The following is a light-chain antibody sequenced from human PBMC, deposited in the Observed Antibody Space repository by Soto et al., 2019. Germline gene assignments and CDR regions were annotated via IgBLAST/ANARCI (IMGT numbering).Light chain of an antibody. V-gene: IGKV1-5*01. Sequence: DIQMTQSPSTLSASVGDRVTISCRASHIISKWLAWYQQKPGKAPKLLIYDASTLESGVPSRFSGSGSGTEFTLTSSSLQPDDFATYYCQQYNSYSPFTFGLGTKVEIK. CDR3: QQYNSYSPFT. J-gene: IGKJ3*01. CDR2: DAS. CDR1: HIISKW.